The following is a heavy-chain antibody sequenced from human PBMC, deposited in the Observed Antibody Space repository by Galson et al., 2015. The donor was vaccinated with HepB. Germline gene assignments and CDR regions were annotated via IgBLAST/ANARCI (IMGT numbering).Heavy chain of an antibody. D-gene: IGHD4-17*01. J-gene: IGHJ4*02. CDR1: GFSLSTSGVG. V-gene: IGHV2-5*02. Sequence: PALVKPTQTLTLTCTFSGFSLSTSGVGVGWIRQPPGKALEWLALIYWDDDKRYSPSLKSRLTITKDTSKNQVVLTMTNMDPVDTATYYCARIRGRGYGDYPDYWGQGTLVTVSS. CDR3: ARIRGRGYGDYPDY. CDR2: IYWDDDK.